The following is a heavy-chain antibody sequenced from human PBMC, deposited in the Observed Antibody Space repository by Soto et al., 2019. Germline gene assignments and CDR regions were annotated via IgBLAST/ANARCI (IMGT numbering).Heavy chain of an antibody. CDR2: TYYRSKWYN. Sequence: SQTLSLTCAISGDSVSSNSADWNWIRQSPSRGLEWLGRTYYRSKWYNDYAVSVKSRITINPDTSKNQFSLQLNSVTPEDTAVYYCARDGLSHSSGWYYFDYWGQGTLVTVSS. D-gene: IGHD6-19*01. CDR3: ARDGLSHSSGWYYFDY. CDR1: GDSVSSNSAD. V-gene: IGHV6-1*01. J-gene: IGHJ4*02.